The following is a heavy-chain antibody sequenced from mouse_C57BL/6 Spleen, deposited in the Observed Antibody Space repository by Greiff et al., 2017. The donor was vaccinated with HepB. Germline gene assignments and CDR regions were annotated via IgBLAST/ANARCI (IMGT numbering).Heavy chain of an antibody. V-gene: IGHV1-47*01. Sequence: VKLMESGAELVKPGASVKMSCKASGYTFTTYPIEWMKQNHGKSLEWIGNFHPYNDDTKYNEKFKGKATLTVEKSSSTVYLELSRLTSDDSAVYYCAVFYYDYDDYAMDYWGQGTSVTVSS. D-gene: IGHD2-4*01. CDR1: GYTFTTYP. J-gene: IGHJ4*01. CDR2: FHPYNDDT. CDR3: AVFYYDYDDYAMDY.